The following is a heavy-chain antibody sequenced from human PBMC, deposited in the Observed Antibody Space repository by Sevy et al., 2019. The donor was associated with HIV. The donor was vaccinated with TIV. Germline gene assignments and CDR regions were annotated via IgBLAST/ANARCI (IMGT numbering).Heavy chain of an antibody. J-gene: IGHJ3*02. V-gene: IGHV2-5*02. CDR1: GFSLSTSGVS. CDR3: ARRMAVVKGAFDI. Sequence: SGPTLVKPTQTLTLTCTVSGFSLSTSGVSVGWIRQPPGKALEWLALVYWDDDNRYSPSLGSRLTITRDTSKNHVVLTMTNMDPVDTATYFCARRMAVVKGAFDIWGPGKLVTVSS. D-gene: IGHD2-21*01. CDR2: VYWDDDN.